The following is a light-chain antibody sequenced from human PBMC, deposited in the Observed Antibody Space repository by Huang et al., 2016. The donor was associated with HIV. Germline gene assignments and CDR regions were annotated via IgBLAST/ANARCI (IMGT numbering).Light chain of an antibody. V-gene: IGKV3D-20*02. Sequence: VLTQSPVSVSLSLGDRLTVSWRASQSVDTSYLAWYQHKPGQSPRLLVYETSTRAAGIPSRFSGSGSGRDFSLTISRLEPEDFGVYYCHQYAKSMATFGQGTKVDI. CDR3: HQYAKSMAT. CDR2: ETS. J-gene: IGKJ1*01. CDR1: QSVDTSY.